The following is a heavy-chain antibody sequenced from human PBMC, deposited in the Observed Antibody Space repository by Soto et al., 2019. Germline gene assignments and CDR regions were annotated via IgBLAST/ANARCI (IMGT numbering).Heavy chain of an antibody. CDR3: ARDPEGINGFDY. J-gene: IGHJ4*02. CDR2: INAPGETK. V-gene: IGHV3-48*04. D-gene: IGHD2-21*01. CDR1: GFTFSNYG. Sequence: EVQLVESGGGLVQPGGPLRLSCAASGFTFSNYGMNWARQAPGRGCEWVTHINAPGETKSYSDSVKGRFTVSGDDAKNSLYLQMSSLRADDTAIYYCARDPEGINGFDYWGQGTLVTVSS.